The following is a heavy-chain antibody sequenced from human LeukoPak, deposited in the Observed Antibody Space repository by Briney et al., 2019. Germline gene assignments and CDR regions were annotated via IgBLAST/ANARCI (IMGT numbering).Heavy chain of an antibody. CDR3: AKWKYSNSGIDDY. V-gene: IGHV3-23*01. D-gene: IGHD6-6*01. Sequence: GGSLRLSCAASGYTFSSYAMSWVRQVPGKGLERVSVISGSGDNTYYADSVKGRFTISRDNSKNMLYLQMNSLRAEDTAVYYCAKWKYSNSGIDDYWGQGTLVTVSS. J-gene: IGHJ4*02. CDR1: GYTFSSYA. CDR2: ISGSGDNT.